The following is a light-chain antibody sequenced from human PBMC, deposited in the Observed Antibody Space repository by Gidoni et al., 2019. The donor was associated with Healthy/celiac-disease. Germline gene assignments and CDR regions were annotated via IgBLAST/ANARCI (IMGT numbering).Light chain of an antibody. Sequence: DIVTTQSPDSLAVTLGERATINCKSSQSVLYSSNNKNYLAWYQQKPGQPPKLLIYWASTRESGVPDRFRSSGSGTDFTLTISSLQAEDVAVYYCQQYYSTPWTFGQGTKVEIK. J-gene: IGKJ1*01. CDR3: QQYYSTPWT. CDR2: WAS. V-gene: IGKV4-1*01. CDR1: QSVLYSSNNKNY.